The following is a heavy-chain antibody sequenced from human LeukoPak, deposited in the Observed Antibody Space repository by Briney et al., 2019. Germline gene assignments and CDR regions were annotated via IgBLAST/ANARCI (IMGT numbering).Heavy chain of an antibody. CDR2: ISGSGGST. D-gene: IGHD3-10*01. V-gene: IGHV3-23*01. CDR1: GFTFSSYA. CDR3: AKDPVDYYGSGSPTPNWFDP. Sequence: GGSPRLSCAASGFTFSSYAMSWVRQAPGKGLEWVSAISGSGGSTYYADSVKGRFTISRDNSKNTLYLQMNSLRAEDTAVYYCAKDPVDYYGSGSPTPNWFDPWGQGTLVTVSS. J-gene: IGHJ5*02.